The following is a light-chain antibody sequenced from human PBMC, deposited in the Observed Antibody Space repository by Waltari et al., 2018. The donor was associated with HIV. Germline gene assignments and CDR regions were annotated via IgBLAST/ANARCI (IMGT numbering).Light chain of an antibody. J-gene: IGKJ2*01. CDR3: QQYNNWPPNT. Sequence: EIVLTQSPGTLSLSPGERATLSCRASQSVRNNYLVWYQKKPGQAPRLLIYGASSRATGIPDRFSGSGSGTDFTLTISRMEPEDFAMFYCQQYNNWPPNTFGQGTKLEIK. CDR2: GAS. CDR1: QSVRNNY. V-gene: IGKV3-20*01.